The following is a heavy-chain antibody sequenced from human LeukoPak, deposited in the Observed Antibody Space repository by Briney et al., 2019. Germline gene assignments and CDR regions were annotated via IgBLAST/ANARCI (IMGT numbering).Heavy chain of an antibody. D-gene: IGHD3-3*01. Sequence: ASVKVSCKASGYRFTADYMQWVRQAPGQGLEWMGRINPNTGDTKFAEKFQGRVTMTRDTSLSTAYMEVSSLRSDDTAVYYCARVQGGITSTAFDVWGQGAMVIVSS. V-gene: IGHV1-2*06. J-gene: IGHJ3*01. CDR2: INPNTGDT. CDR3: ARVQGGITSTAFDV. CDR1: GYRFTADY.